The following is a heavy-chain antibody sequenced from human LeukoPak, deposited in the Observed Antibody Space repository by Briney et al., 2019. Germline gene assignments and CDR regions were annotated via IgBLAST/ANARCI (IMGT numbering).Heavy chain of an antibody. D-gene: IGHD3-22*01. Sequence: GGSLRLSCAGSGFTFSSYSMNWVRQAPGKGLEWVSSITSSSSYIYYADSVKGRFTISRDNAKKSVYLQMNSLRAEDTAVYYCAREGRYYDSSGDDAFDIWGQGTMVTVSS. V-gene: IGHV3-21*01. CDR2: ITSSSSYI. CDR1: GFTFSSYS. J-gene: IGHJ3*02. CDR3: AREGRYYDSSGDDAFDI.